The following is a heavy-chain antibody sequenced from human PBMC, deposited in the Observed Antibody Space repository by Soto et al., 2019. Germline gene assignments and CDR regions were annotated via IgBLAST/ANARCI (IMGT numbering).Heavy chain of an antibody. D-gene: IGHD3-16*01. Sequence: QVQLVQSGDEVKKPGSSVKVSCKASGGTFSSYAISWVRPAPGQGLEWMGGIIPMFGTANYAQKFQGRVTITADESTSTAYMGLSSLRSEDTAVYYCARGQGDYYYYGMDVWGQGTTVTVSS. CDR1: GGTFSSYA. V-gene: IGHV1-69*12. CDR2: IIPMFGTA. CDR3: ARGQGDYYYYGMDV. J-gene: IGHJ6*02.